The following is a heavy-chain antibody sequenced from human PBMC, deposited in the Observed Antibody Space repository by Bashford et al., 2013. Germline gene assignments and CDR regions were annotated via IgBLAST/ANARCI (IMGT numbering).Heavy chain of an antibody. Sequence: WVRQMPGKGLEWIGIIYPGDSDTVYSPSFQGRVTISADKSIPSAFLQWSSLKASDTAMYYCARRFSADGGEAFDVWGQGDNGHRLL. D-gene: IGHD2-15*01. J-gene: IGHJ3*01. CDR3: ARRFSADGGEAFDV. V-gene: IGHV5-51*01. CDR2: IYPGDSDT.